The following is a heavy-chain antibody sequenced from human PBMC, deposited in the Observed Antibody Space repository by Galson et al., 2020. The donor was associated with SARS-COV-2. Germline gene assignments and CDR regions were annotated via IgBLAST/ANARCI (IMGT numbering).Heavy chain of an antibody. CDR1: GFSLTPSAVG. V-gene: IGHV2-5*02. CDR3: ADRRSDSDEGGDDGDFYLGALDV. D-gene: IGHD2-21*01. CDR2: IYCVDGQ. J-gene: IGHJ3*01. Sequence: SGPTLMKPTQTLTLTCTFSGFSLTPSAVGVGWIRQPPGKALGWLAIIYCVDGQRSSPTLKGRHTITKETSNNQVVLKMTNMDPVDTATYYWADRRSDSDEGGDDGDFYLGALDVWGQGTMVTVSS.